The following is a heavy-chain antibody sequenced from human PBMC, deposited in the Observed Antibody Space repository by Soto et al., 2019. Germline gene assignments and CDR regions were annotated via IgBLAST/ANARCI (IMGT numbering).Heavy chain of an antibody. J-gene: IGHJ6*02. CDR1: GFTFDDYA. D-gene: IGHD1-26*01. CDR3: AKVGLGSGSYYYYGMDV. CDR2: ISWNSGSI. V-gene: IGHV3-9*01. Sequence: EVQLVESGGGLVQPGRSLRLSCAASGFTFDDYAMHWVRQAPGKGLEWVSGISWNSGSIGYADSVKGRFTISRDNAKNSLYLQMNSLRAEDTTVYYCAKVGLGSGSYYYYGMDVWGQGTTVTVSS.